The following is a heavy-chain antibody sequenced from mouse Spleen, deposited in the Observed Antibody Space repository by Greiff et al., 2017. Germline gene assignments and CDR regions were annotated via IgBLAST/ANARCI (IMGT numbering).Heavy chain of an antibody. CDR1: GFTFSDYG. CDR3: ARDYYGSSYRWYFDV. Sequence: EVKLMESGGGLVKPGGSLKLSCAASGFTFSDYGMHWVRQAPEKGLEWVAYISSGSSTIYYADTVKGRFTISRDNAKNTLFLQMTSLRSEDTAMYYCARDYYGSSYRWYFDVWGAGTTVTVSS. CDR2: ISSGSSTI. J-gene: IGHJ1*01. V-gene: IGHV5-17*01. D-gene: IGHD1-1*01.